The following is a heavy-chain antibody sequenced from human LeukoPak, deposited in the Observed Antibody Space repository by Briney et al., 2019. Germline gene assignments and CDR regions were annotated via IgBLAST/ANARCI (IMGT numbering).Heavy chain of an antibody. J-gene: IGHJ5*02. Sequence: ASVKVSCKASGYTFTGYYIHWVRQAPGQGVEWMGRINPNSGVTNYAQKFQGRVTMTRDTSISTAYMDLSSLTYDDTAFYYCARSSMVDAASPGTWGQGSLVTVSS. CDR3: ARSSMVDAASPGT. V-gene: IGHV1-2*06. D-gene: IGHD2-15*01. CDR1: GYTFTGYY. CDR2: INPNSGVT.